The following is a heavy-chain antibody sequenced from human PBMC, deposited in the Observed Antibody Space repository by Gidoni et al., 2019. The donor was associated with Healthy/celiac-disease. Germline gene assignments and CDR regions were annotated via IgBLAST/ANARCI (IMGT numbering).Heavy chain of an antibody. D-gene: IGHD3-10*01. Sequence: EVQLVESGGGLVQPGGSLSLSCAASGFTFSSYSMNWVRQAPGKGLEWVSYISSSSSTIYYADSVKGRFTISRDNAKNSLYLQMNSLRAEDTAVYYCAKAYYYGSGSYYNAGYWGQGTLVTVSS. CDR3: AKAYYYGSGSYYNAGY. CDR1: GFTFSSYS. J-gene: IGHJ4*02. V-gene: IGHV3-48*01. CDR2: ISSSSSTI.